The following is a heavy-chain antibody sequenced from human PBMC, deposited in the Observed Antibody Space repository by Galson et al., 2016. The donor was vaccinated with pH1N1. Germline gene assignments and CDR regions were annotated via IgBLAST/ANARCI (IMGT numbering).Heavy chain of an antibody. CDR2: SKKKVNGYST. J-gene: IGHJ6*02. Sequence: SLRLSCAVSGFILSDYHMDWVRQAPGKGLEGVGRSKKKVNGYSTEYATTVEGRFIISRDESQHSMYLQMSYLRLEDTAVYFCSRVLEGGVDVWGQGTTVIVSS. CDR3: SRVLEGGVDV. V-gene: IGHV3-72*01. CDR1: GFILSDYH.